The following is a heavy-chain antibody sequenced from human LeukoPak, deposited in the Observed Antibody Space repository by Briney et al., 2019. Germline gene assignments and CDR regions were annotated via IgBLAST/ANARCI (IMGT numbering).Heavy chain of an antibody. J-gene: IGHJ4*02. D-gene: IGHD6-19*01. CDR2: ISGSGGST. Sequence: GGSLRLSCAASGFTFSTYVMSWVRQAPGKGLEWVSAISGSGGSTYYADSVKGRFTISRDNSKNTLYLQMNSLRAEDTAVYYCAKDIAVTGTGARFDYWGQGTLVTVSS. CDR3: AKDIAVTGTGARFDY. CDR1: GFTFSTYV. V-gene: IGHV3-23*01.